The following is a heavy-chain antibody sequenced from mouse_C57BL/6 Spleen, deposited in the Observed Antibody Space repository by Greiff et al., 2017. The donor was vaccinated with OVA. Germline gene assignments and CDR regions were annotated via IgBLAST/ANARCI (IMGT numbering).Heavy chain of an antibody. CDR1: GYSITSGYD. Sequence: EVQLQQSGPGMVKPSQSLSLTCTVTGYSITSGYDWHWIRHFPGNKLEWMGYISYSGSTNYNPSLKSRISITHDTSKNHFFLKLNSVTTEDTATYYCARGYSNYESFAYWGQGTLVTVSA. CDR2: ISYSGST. CDR3: ARGYSNYESFAY. V-gene: IGHV3-1*01. J-gene: IGHJ3*01. D-gene: IGHD2-5*01.